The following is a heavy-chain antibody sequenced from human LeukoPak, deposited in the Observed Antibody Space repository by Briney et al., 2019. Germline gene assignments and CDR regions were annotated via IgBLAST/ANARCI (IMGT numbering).Heavy chain of an antibody. CDR1: GYTFTSYG. V-gene: IGHV1-18*01. J-gene: IGHJ4*02. D-gene: IGHD6-13*01. CDR3: ARGLEMQGGAAGDFDY. CDR2: ISAYNGNT. Sequence: ASVKVSCKASGYTFTSYGISWARQAPGQGLEWMGWISAYNGNTNYAQKLQGRVTMTTDTSTSTAYMELRSLRSDDTAVYYCARGLEMQGGAAGDFDYWGQGTLVTVSS.